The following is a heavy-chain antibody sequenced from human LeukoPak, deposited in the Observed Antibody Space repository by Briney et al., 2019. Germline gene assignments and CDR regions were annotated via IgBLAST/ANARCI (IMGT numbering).Heavy chain of an antibody. CDR1: GFTFSNYN. V-gene: IGHV3-21*01. Sequence: GGSLRLSCADSGFTFSNYNMNWVRQAPGKAMEWVSSITSSGTYTFYADSVKGRFTISRDNAKNSLYLQMHSLRAEDTAVYYCARDHRRGGTIDYWGQGTLVTVSS. CDR3: ARDHRRGGTIDY. CDR2: ITSSGTYT. D-gene: IGHD1-1*01. J-gene: IGHJ4*02.